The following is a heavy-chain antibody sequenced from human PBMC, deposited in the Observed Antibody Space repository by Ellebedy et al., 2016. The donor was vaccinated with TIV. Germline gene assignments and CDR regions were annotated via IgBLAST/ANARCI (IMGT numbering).Heavy chain of an antibody. CDR1: GGTFSSYA. Sequence: SVKVSCXASGGTFSSYAISWVRQAPGQGLEWMGGIIPIFGTANYAQKFQGRVTITADKSTSTAYMELSSLRSEDTAVYYCARALVGPAPPLYYYYGMDVWGQGTTVTVSS. J-gene: IGHJ6*02. V-gene: IGHV1-69*06. CDR3: ARALVGPAPPLYYYYGMDV. D-gene: IGHD6-6*01. CDR2: IIPIFGTA.